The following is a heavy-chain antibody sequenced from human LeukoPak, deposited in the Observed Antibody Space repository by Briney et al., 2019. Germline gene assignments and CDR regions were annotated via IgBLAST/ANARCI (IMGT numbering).Heavy chain of an antibody. J-gene: IGHJ4*02. CDR1: GDSISSTNEY. V-gene: IGHV4-39*07. Sequence: SETLSLTCTVSGDSISSTNEYWGWIRQPPGKGLEWIGSSYYSGSTFNNPSVKSRVTISVDTSKNQFSLKVSSVTAADTAVYYCARDSYGDSGRRVFDYWGQGPLVPVPS. D-gene: IGHD4-17*01. CDR2: SYYSGST. CDR3: ARDSYGDSGRRVFDY.